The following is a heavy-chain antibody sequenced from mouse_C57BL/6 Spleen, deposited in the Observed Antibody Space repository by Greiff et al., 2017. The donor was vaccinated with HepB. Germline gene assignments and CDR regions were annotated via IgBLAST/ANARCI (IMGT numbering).Heavy chain of an antibody. CDR1: GYTFTSYW. CDR3: ARPGDY. V-gene: IGHV1-50*01. Sequence: QVQLKESGAELVKPGASVKLSCKASGYTFTSYWMQWVKQRPGQGLEWIGEIDPSDSYTNYNQKFKGKATLTVDTSSSTAYMQLSSLTSEDSAVYYCARPGDYWGQGTTLTVSS. J-gene: IGHJ2*01. CDR2: IDPSDSYT.